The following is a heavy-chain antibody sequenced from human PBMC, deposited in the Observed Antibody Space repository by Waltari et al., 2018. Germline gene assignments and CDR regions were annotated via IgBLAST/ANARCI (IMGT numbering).Heavy chain of an antibody. CDR3: ARDGSGMVRGVMVDY. J-gene: IGHJ4*02. V-gene: IGHV3-48*04. D-gene: IGHD3-10*01. CDR1: GFTFSSYS. CDR2: ISSSSTI. Sequence: EVQLVESGGGLVQPGGSLRLSCAASGFTFSSYSMNWVRQAPGQGLEWVSYISSSSTINYADSVKGRFTISRDNDKNSLYLQMNSLRAEDTAVYYCARDGSGMVRGVMVDYWGQGTLVTVSS.